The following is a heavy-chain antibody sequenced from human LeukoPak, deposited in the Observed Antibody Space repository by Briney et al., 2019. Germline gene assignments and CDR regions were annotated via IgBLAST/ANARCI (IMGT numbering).Heavy chain of an antibody. CDR3: AREYYYDSSGYYQDFDY. V-gene: IGHV1-2*02. J-gene: IGHJ4*02. Sequence: ASVKLSCKASGYTFTGYYMHWVRQAPGQGLEWMGWINPNSGGTNYAQKFQGRVTMTRDTSISTAYMELSRLRSDDTAVYYCAREYYYDSSGYYQDFDYWGQGTLATVSS. D-gene: IGHD3-22*01. CDR1: GYTFTGYY. CDR2: INPNSGGT.